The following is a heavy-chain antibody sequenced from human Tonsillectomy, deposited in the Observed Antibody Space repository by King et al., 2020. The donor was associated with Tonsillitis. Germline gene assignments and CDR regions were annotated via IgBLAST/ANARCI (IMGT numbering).Heavy chain of an antibody. D-gene: IGHD6-13*01. CDR3: AKDLSLDLSSSLPGKYNWFDP. CDR1: GFTFDDYA. Sequence: QLVQSGGGLVQPGRSLRLSCAASGFTFDDYAMHWVRQAPGKGLEWGSGIRWNSGSIGYADSVKGRLTISRDNAKNSLYLQMNSLRAEDTALYYCAKDLSLDLSSSLPGKYNWFDPWGQGTLVTVSS. J-gene: IGHJ5*02. V-gene: IGHV3-9*01. CDR2: IRWNSGSI.